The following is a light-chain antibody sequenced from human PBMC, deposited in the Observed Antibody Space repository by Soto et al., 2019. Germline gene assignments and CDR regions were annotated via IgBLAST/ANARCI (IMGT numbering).Light chain of an antibody. CDR2: AAS. J-gene: IGKJ5*01. Sequence: DIQMTQSPSSLSASVGDRVTITCRASQSISSYLNWYQQKPGKAPKLLIYAASSLQSGVPSRFSGSGSGTDFTLTISSLQPEDFATYYCQQSYITFGQGTRLEIK. V-gene: IGKV1-39*01. CDR1: QSISSY. CDR3: QQSYIT.